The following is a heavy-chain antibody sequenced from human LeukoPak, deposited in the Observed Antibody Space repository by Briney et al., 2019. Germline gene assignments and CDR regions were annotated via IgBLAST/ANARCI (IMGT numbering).Heavy chain of an antibody. D-gene: IGHD2-15*01. Sequence: PSETLSLTCTVSGGSMSSSTYYWGWIRQPPGKGLEWIGSIYYGGSTNYNPSLKSRVTISVDTSKNQFSLKLTSLTAADTAVYYCARGFRYCSGGSCYGDAFDIWGQGTMVTVSS. CDR3: ARGFRYCSGGSCYGDAFDI. CDR2: IYYGGST. CDR1: GGSMSSSTYY. V-gene: IGHV4-39*07. J-gene: IGHJ3*02.